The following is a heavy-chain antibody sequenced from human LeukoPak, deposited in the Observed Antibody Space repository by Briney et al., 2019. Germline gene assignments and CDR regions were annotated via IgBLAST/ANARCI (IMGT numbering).Heavy chain of an antibody. CDR1: GFTFSSYS. V-gene: IGHV3-21*01. CDR3: ARIFGIAVADFDY. Sequence: GGSLRLSCAASGFTFSSYSMNWVRQAPGKGLEWVSSISSSSSYIYYADSVKGRFTISRDNAKNSLYLQMNSLRAEDTAVYYCARIFGIAVADFDYWGQGTLVTVSS. J-gene: IGHJ4*02. D-gene: IGHD6-19*01. CDR2: ISSSSSYI.